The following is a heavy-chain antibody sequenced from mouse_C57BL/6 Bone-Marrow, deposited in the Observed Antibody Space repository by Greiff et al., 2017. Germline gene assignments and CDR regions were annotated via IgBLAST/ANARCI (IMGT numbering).Heavy chain of an antibody. D-gene: IGHD3-3*01. Sequence: EVKLQQSGPELVKPGASVKISCKASGYTFTDYYMNWVKQSHGKSLEWIGDINPNNGGTSYNQKFKGKATLTVDKSSSTAYMELRSLTSEDSAVYYCARGDGNYYAMDYWGQGTSVTVSS. CDR2: INPNNGGT. J-gene: IGHJ4*01. CDR3: ARGDGNYYAMDY. V-gene: IGHV1-26*01. CDR1: GYTFTDYY.